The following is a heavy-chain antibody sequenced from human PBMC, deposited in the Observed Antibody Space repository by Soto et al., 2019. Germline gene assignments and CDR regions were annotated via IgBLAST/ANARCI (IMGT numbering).Heavy chain of an antibody. V-gene: IGHV1-46*01. CDR2: INPSGGST. D-gene: IGHD6-6*01. CDR1: GYTFTSYY. Sequence: ASVKVSCKASGYTFTSYYMHWVRQAPGQGLEWMGIINPSGGSTSYAQKFQGRVTMTRDTSTSTVYMELSSLRSEDTAVYYCARCSGIAARPCTVFDPWGQGTLVTVSS. CDR3: ARCSGIAARPCTVFDP. J-gene: IGHJ5*02.